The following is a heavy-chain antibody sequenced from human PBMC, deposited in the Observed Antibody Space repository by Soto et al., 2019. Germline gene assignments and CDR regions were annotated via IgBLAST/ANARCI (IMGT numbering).Heavy chain of an antibody. Sequence: EVQLVESGGGLVKPGGSLRLSCAASGFNFSTYGMIWLRQAPGKGLEWLSSISDSGHYIYYADSVRGRFTISRDNAKNSLFLHMNSLRGEDTAVCYCARGGLALPFSGSLWFDPWGHGTLVTVSS. CDR3: ARGGLALPFSGSLWFDP. CDR1: GFNFSTYG. CDR2: ISDSGHYI. V-gene: IGHV3-21*02. D-gene: IGHD3-10*01. J-gene: IGHJ5*02.